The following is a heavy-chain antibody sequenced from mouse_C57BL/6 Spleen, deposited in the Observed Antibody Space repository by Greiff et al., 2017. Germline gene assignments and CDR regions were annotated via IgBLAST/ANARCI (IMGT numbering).Heavy chain of an antibody. V-gene: IGHV1-69*01. CDR3: ANAMDY. J-gene: IGHJ4*01. Sequence: VQLQQPGAELVMPGASVKLSCKASGYTFTSYWMHWVKQRPGQGLEWIGEIDPSDSYTNYNQKFKGKSTLTVDKSSSTAYMQLSSLTSEDSAVYYCANAMDYWGQGTSVTVSS. CDR1: GYTFTSYW. CDR2: IDPSDSYT.